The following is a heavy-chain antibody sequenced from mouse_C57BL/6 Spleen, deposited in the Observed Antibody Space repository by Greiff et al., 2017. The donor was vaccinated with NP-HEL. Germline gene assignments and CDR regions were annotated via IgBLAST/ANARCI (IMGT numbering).Heavy chain of an antibody. Sequence: VQLQQSGPELVKPGASVKISCKASGYAFSSSWMNWVKQRPGEGLEWIGRIYPGDGDTNYNGKFKGKATLTADKSSSTAYMQLSSLTSEDSAVYFCAGYYGSTYWYFDVWGTGTTVTVSS. CDR3: AGYYGSTYWYFDV. CDR1: GYAFSSSW. CDR2: IYPGDGDT. V-gene: IGHV1-82*01. J-gene: IGHJ1*03. D-gene: IGHD1-1*01.